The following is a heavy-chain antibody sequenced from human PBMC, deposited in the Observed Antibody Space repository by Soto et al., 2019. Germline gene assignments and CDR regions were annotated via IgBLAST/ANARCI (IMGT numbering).Heavy chain of an antibody. J-gene: IGHJ5*02. CDR2: IIPIFGTA. CDR3: AREYDYGDYQLLGVDP. D-gene: IGHD4-17*01. V-gene: IGHV1-69*06. CDR1: GGTFSSYA. Sequence: ASVKVSCKASGGTFSSYAISWVRQAPGQGLEWMGGIIPIFGTANYAQKFQGRVTITADKSTSTAYMELSSLRSEDTAVYYCAREYDYGDYQLLGVDPWGQGTLVTVPQ.